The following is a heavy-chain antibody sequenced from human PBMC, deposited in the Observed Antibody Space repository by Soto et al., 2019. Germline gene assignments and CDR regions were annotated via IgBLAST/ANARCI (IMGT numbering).Heavy chain of an antibody. D-gene: IGHD4-17*01. J-gene: IGHJ4*02. Sequence: GGSLRLSCVASRFNFSSYCRHWVRHAPGKGLEWVAVILYYGSKKYYADSMKGRFTIYRDNSKNTRYLQINSLRAEDTALYYCAKDRGALRGYEEHYYFDYGGQGTLVTVSS. V-gene: IGHV3-30*18. CDR2: ILYYGSKK. CDR3: AKDRGALRGYEEHYYFDY. CDR1: RFNFSSYC.